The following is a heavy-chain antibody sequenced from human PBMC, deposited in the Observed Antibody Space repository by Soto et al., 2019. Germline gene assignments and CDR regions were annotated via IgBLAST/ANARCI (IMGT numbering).Heavy chain of an antibody. J-gene: IGHJ1*01. V-gene: IGHV4-39*01. CDR2: IYYSGET. CDR3: ARHGSF. D-gene: IGHD3-16*02. Sequence: QLQLQESGPGLVKPSETLSLTCTVSGVSISGTSYYWGWIRQTPAKGLKWIGTIYYSGETFYNPSLKIRVTISIDTSKNHFSLNLTSVTAADTAIYYCARHGSFWGQGALVTVSS. CDR1: GVSISGTSYY.